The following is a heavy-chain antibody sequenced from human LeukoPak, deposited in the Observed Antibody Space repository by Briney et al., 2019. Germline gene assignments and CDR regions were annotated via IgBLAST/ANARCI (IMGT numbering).Heavy chain of an antibody. CDR1: GFTFSSYS. J-gene: IGHJ6*03. Sequence: GGSLRLSCAASGFTFSSYSMNWVRQAPGKGLEWVSVIYSGGSTYYADSVKGRFTISRDNSKNTLYLQMNSLRAEDTAVYYCAKHLLQYYYYYMDVWGKGTTVTVSS. V-gene: IGHV3-23*03. D-gene: IGHD4-11*01. CDR2: IYSGGST. CDR3: AKHLLQYYYYYMDV.